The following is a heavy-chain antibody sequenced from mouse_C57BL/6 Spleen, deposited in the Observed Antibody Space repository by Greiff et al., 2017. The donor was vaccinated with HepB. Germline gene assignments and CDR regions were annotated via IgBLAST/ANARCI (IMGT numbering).Heavy chain of an antibody. CDR3: ARSNLGDY. J-gene: IGHJ2*01. V-gene: IGHV1-19*01. Sequence: VQLQQSGPVLVKPGASVKMPCKASGYTFTDYYMNWVKQSHGKSLEWIGVINPYNGGTSYNQKFKGKATLTVDKSSSTDYMELNSLTSEDSAVYYCARSNLGDYWGQGTTLTVSS. CDR2: INPYNGGT. CDR1: GYTFTDYY.